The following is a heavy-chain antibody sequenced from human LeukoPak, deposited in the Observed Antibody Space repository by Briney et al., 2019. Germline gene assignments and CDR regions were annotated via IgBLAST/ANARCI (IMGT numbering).Heavy chain of an antibody. D-gene: IGHD5-12*01. V-gene: IGHV3-48*01. Sequence: GGSLRLSCAASGFTFISYSMNWVRQAPGKGLEWVSYISSSGTTIYYADSVKGRFTISRDNAKNSMYLQMISLRAEDTAVYYCARRHRGYDGSFEYWGQGTLVTVSS. J-gene: IGHJ4*02. CDR2: ISSSGTTI. CDR3: ARRHRGYDGSFEY. CDR1: GFTFISYS.